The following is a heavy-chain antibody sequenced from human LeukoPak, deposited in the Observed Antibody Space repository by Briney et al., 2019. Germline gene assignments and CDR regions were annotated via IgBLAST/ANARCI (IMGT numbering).Heavy chain of an antibody. D-gene: IGHD3-10*01. CDR1: GFTFSSYS. CDR3: ARDSSMLRGPLVIYYFDF. CDR2: ISSSSTTI. Sequence: GGSLRLSCAASGFTFSSYSMMWVRQAPGKGLEWVSYISSSSTTIHYADSGKGRFTISRDNSKNTLYLQMNSLRVEDTAVYYCARDSSMLRGPLVIYYFDFWGQGTLVTVSS. J-gene: IGHJ4*02. V-gene: IGHV3-48*01.